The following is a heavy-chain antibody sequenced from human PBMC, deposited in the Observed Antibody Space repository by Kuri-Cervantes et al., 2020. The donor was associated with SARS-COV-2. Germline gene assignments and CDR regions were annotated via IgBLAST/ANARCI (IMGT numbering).Heavy chain of an antibody. J-gene: IGHJ6*03. CDR2: ISSSSGTI. Sequence: GGSLRLSCAASEFTLSGYNMNWVRQAPGKGLEWVSYISSSSGTIYYADSVKGRFTISRDNAKNSLYLQMNSLRDEDTAVYYCASLDSGYAQSYYYSMEVWGKGTTVTVSS. CDR3: ASLDSGYAQSYYYSMEV. D-gene: IGHD5-12*01. V-gene: IGHV3-48*02. CDR1: EFTLSGYN.